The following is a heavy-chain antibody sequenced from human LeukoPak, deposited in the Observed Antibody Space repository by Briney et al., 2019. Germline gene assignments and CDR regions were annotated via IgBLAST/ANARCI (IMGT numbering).Heavy chain of an antibody. D-gene: IGHD5-12*01. J-gene: IGHJ4*02. V-gene: IGHV3-11*04. Sequence: KAGGSLRCSGAASGFAFSDYYMGWLRQAQGQGLEWVSYISSSGSTIYYADSVKGRFTLSRDNAKNSLYLQMHSLRAEDTAVYYCARDDIVALFDYWGQGTLVTVSS. CDR1: GFAFSDYY. CDR3: ARDDIVALFDY. CDR2: ISSSGSTI.